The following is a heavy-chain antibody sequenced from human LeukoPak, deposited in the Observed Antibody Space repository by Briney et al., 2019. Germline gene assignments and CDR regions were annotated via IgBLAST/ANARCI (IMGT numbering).Heavy chain of an antibody. CDR3: ARGFRLRLWSDYGEYYYYYGMDV. Sequence: ASVKDSCKASGYTFTSYDINWVRQATGQGLVRMGWMNPNSGNTGYAQKFQGRVTMTRNTSISTAYMELSSLRSEDTAVYYCARGFRLRLWSDYGEYYYYYGMDVWGQGTTVTVS. V-gene: IGHV1-8*01. CDR1: GYTFTSYD. CDR2: MNPNSGNT. D-gene: IGHD4-17*01. J-gene: IGHJ6*02.